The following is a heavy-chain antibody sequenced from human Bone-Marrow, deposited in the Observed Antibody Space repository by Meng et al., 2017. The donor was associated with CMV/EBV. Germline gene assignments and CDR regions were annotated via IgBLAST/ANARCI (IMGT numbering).Heavy chain of an antibody. CDR3: ARGRFRHTY. D-gene: IGHD3-3*01. CDR2: INHSGST. CDR1: GGSFSGYY. V-gene: IGHV4-34*01. Sequence: SETLSLTCAVYGGSFSGYYWSWNRQPPGKGLEWIGEINHSGSTNYNPSLKSRLTRSVDTSKNQFSLKLSSVTAADTAVYFCARGRFRHTYWGQGTLVTVSS. J-gene: IGHJ4*02.